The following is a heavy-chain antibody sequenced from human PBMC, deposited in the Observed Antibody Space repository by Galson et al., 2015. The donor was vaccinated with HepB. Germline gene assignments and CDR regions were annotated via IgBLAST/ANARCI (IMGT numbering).Heavy chain of an antibody. CDR3: AKELATRDTAMVTGYYYYGMDV. J-gene: IGHJ6*02. D-gene: IGHD5-18*01. Sequence: SLRLSCAASGFTFSSYAMHWVRQAPGKGLEWVAVISYDGSNKYYADSVKGRFTISRDNSKNTLYLQMNSLRAEDTAVYYCAKELATRDTAMVTGYYYYGMDVWGQGTTVTVSS. CDR1: GFTFSSYA. V-gene: IGHV3-30-3*01. CDR2: ISYDGSNK.